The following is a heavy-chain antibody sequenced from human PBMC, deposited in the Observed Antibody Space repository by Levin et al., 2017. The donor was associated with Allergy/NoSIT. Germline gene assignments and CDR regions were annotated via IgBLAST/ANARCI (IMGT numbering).Heavy chain of an antibody. CDR1: GGSISSRSYY. J-gene: IGHJ3*01. Sequence: GSLRLSCTVSGGSISSRSYYWGWIRQPPGKGLEWIGNIYYSGNSYSNTSLKSRVTISVDTSKNQFSLKLSSVTAADTAVYYCARQDCVVGHCYSRPSAFDLWGQGTMVTVSS. CDR3: ARQDCVVGHCYSRPSAFDL. D-gene: IGHD2-21*02. CDR2: IYYSGNS. V-gene: IGHV4-39*01.